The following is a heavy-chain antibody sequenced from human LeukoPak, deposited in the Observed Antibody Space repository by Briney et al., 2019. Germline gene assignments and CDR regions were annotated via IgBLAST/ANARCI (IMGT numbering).Heavy chain of an antibody. Sequence: ASVKVSCKASGYTFTGYYMHWVRQAPGQGLEWMGWINPNSGGTNYAQKFQGRVTMTRDTSISTVYMELSSLRSEDTAVYYCARDPPGGGSSYFDYWGQGTLVTVSS. V-gene: IGHV1-2*02. CDR1: GYTFTGYY. CDR2: INPNSGGT. CDR3: ARDPPGGGSSYFDY. D-gene: IGHD3-16*01. J-gene: IGHJ4*02.